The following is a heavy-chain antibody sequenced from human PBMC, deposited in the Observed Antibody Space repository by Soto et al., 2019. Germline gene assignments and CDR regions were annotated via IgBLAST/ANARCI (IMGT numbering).Heavy chain of an antibody. CDR2: IYYSGIT. Sequence: PSETLSLTCTVSGGSISSGGYYWSWIRHHPGKGLEWIGYIYYSGITYYNPSLKSRVTISIDTSKNQFSLKLSSVTAADTAVYYCARERNRYDSSGYYYDYYYGMDVWGQGTTVTVSS. J-gene: IGHJ6*02. D-gene: IGHD3-22*01. CDR3: ARERNRYDSSGYYYDYYYGMDV. V-gene: IGHV4-31*03. CDR1: GGSISSGGYY.